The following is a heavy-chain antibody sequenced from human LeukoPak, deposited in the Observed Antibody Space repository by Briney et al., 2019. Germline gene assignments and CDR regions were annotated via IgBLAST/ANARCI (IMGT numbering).Heavy chain of an antibody. V-gene: IGHV3-7*04. CDR2: INQDGSEK. Sequence: PGGSLRLSCVASGFTLGVYWMTWVRQGPGKGLECVANINQDGSEKNYVDSVKGRFSVSRDNAENSLFLYINSLRVEDTAIYYCAREIPVAGKRSWFDPWGQGTLVTVSS. J-gene: IGHJ5*02. D-gene: IGHD6-19*01. CDR1: GFTLGVYW. CDR3: AREIPVAGKRSWFDP.